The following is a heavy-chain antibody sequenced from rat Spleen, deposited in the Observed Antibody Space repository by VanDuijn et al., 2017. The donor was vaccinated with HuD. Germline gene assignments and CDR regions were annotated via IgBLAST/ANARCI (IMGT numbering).Heavy chain of an antibody. CDR2: ISYDGGNT. CDR1: GFTFSSYD. CDR3: ARLTTAFDY. V-gene: IGHV5S13*01. Sequence: EVQLVESGGGLVQPGRSLKLSCAASGFTFSSYDMAWVRQAPTKGLEWVASISYDGGNTYYRDSVKGRFTISRDNTKNTLYLQMDSLRSEDTATYYCARLTTAFDYWGQGVMVTVSS. J-gene: IGHJ2*01. D-gene: IGHD1-10*01.